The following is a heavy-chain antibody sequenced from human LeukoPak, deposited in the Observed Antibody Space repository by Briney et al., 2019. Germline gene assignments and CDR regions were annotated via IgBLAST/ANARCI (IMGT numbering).Heavy chain of an antibody. CDR3: ARDEAVATRGSFDY. CDR2: IYSGGST. J-gene: IGHJ4*02. V-gene: IGHV3-66*02. D-gene: IGHD6-19*01. CDR1: GFTVSSNY. Sequence: GGSLRLSCAASGFTVSSNYMSRVRQAPGKGLEWVSVIYSGGSTYYADSVKGRFTISGDNSKNTLYLQMNSLRAEDTAVYYCARDEAVATRGSFDYWGQGTLVTVSS.